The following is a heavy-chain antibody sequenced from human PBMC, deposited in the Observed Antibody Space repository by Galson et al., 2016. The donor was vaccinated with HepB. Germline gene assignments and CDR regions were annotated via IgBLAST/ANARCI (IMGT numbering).Heavy chain of an antibody. CDR2: IRYDGSNK. J-gene: IGHJ4*02. CDR1: GFTFNSFG. Sequence: SLRLSCAASGFTFNSFGMHWVRRAPGKGLEWVAVIRYDGSNKYYGDSVKGRFTISRDNSKNTLYLQMNSLRAEDTAIYYCAREAPIAAPGANDCWGQGTQVTVSS. D-gene: IGHD6-13*01. V-gene: IGHV3-33*01. CDR3: AREAPIAAPGANDC.